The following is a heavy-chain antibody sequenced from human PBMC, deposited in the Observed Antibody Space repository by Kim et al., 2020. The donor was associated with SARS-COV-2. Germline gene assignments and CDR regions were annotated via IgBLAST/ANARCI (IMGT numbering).Heavy chain of an antibody. Sequence: GGSLRLSCAASGFTFSSYSMNWVRQAPGKGLEWISYISTTGSTTFDADSVKGQFTVSRDNAENALFLQMSSLRHEDTAVYYCARDILTHGSTEDAFDVWGQGTMVIVSS. D-gene: IGHD1-7*01. CDR3: ARDILTHGSTEDAFDV. J-gene: IGHJ3*01. CDR1: GFTFSSYS. V-gene: IGHV3-48*02. CDR2: ISTTGSTT.